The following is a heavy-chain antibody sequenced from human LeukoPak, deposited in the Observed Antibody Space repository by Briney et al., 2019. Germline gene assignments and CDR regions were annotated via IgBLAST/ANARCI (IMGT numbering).Heavy chain of an antibody. V-gene: IGHV3-48*03. D-gene: IGHD6-6*01. CDR2: ISSSGSTI. J-gene: IGHJ4*02. CDR1: GFTFSSYE. Sequence: SGGSLRLSCAASGFTFSSYEMNWVRQAPGKGLEWVSYISSSGSTIYYADSAKGRFTISRDNAKNSLYLQMNSLRAEDTAVYYCARLYSSSSGLRASDYWGQGTLVTVSS. CDR3: ARLYSSSSGLRASDY.